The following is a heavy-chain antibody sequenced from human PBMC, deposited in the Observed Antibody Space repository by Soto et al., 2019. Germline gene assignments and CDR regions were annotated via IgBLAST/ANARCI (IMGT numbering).Heavy chain of an antibody. CDR1: GGSISSYY. J-gene: IGHJ5*02. Sequence: QVQLQESGPGLVKPSETLSLTCTVSGGSISSYYWSWIRQPAGKGLEWIGRIYTSGSNNYTPSLTSRLTMSIDTCQYQVSLQLSCVTAADTAVYYSARDRTQYNWNYVAFDPWGQGTLVTVAS. CDR2: IYTSGSN. V-gene: IGHV4-4*07. D-gene: IGHD1-7*01. CDR3: ARDRTQYNWNYVAFDP.